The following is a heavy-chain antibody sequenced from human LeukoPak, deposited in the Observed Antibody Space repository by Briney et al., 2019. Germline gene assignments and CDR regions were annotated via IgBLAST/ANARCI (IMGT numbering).Heavy chain of an antibody. CDR2: IIPIFGTA. J-gene: IGHJ4*02. V-gene: IGHV1-69*05. Sequence: SVKVSCKASGGTFSSYAISWVRQAPGQGLEWMGGIIPIFGTANYAQKFQGRVTITTDVSTSTAYVELSSLRSEDTAVYYCATISSYYYDSSGTQFDYWGQGTLVTVSS. D-gene: IGHD3-22*01. CDR3: ATISSYYYDSSGTQFDY. CDR1: GGTFSSYA.